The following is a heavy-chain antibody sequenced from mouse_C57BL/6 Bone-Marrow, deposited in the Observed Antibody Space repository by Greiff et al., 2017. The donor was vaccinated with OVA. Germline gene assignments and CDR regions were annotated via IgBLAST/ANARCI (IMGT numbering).Heavy chain of an antibody. D-gene: IGHD2-4*01. Sequence: VQLKESGPELVKPGASVKISCKASGYSFTDYNMNWVKQSNGKSLEWSGVINPNYGTTSYNQKFKGKATLTVDQSSSTAYMQRNSLTSEDAAVYYCARGDDYDGVDYWGQGTTLTVSS. CDR1: GYSFTDYN. J-gene: IGHJ2*01. CDR2: INPNYGTT. V-gene: IGHV1-39*01. CDR3: ARGDDYDGVDY.